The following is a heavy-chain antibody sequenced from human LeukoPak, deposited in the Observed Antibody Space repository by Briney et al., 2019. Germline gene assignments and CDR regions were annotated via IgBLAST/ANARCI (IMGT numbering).Heavy chain of an antibody. CDR2: IYYSGST. CDR3: ARAPRRDGYNRRFDP. Sequence: PSETLSLTCTVSGGSISSYYWGWIRQPPGKGLEWIGSIYYSGSTYYNPSLKSRVTISVDTSKNQFSLKLSSVTAADTAVYYCARAPRRDGYNRRFDPWGQGTLVTVSS. D-gene: IGHD5-24*01. J-gene: IGHJ5*02. V-gene: IGHV4-39*07. CDR1: GGSISSYY.